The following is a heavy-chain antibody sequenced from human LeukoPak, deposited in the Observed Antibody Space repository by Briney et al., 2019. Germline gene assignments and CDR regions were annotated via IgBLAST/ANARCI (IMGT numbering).Heavy chain of an antibody. V-gene: IGHV3-11*04. Sequence: GGSLRLSCAASGFTFSGYYMNWIRQAPGKGLEWVSYISSSGSIIYYADSVRDRFTISRDNAKNSLYLQMNSLRAEDTAVYYCARGGDYDILTGYSHFDYWGQGTLVTVSS. CDR1: GFTFSGYY. CDR2: ISSSGSII. CDR3: ARGGDYDILTGYSHFDY. J-gene: IGHJ4*02. D-gene: IGHD3-9*01.